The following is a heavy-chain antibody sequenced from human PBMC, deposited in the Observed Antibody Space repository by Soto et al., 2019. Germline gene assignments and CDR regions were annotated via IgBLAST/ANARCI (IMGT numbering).Heavy chain of an antibody. V-gene: IGHV1-69*13. CDR1: GGTFSSYA. Sequence: SVKVSCKASGGTFSSYAISWVRQAPGQGLEWMGGIIPIFGTANYAQKFQGRVTITADESTSTAYMELSSLRSEDTAVYYCARVYYDFWSGYGTTPRNYYYYGMDVWGQGTTVTVSS. J-gene: IGHJ6*02. D-gene: IGHD3-3*01. CDR3: ARVYYDFWSGYGTTPRNYYYYGMDV. CDR2: IIPIFGTA.